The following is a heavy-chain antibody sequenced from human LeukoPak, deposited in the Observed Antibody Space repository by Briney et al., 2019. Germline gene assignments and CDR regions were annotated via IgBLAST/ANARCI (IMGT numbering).Heavy chain of an antibody. Sequence: GGSLRLSCAASGFNFSSFEMNWVRQAPGKGLEWVSYISSSGTTISYADSVKGRFTVSRDNAKNSLFLQMNSLRAEDSAVYYCSPYGSGSLWGKGPLVTVS. CDR2: ISSSGTTI. D-gene: IGHD3-10*01. J-gene: IGHJ4*02. V-gene: IGHV3-48*03. CDR1: GFNFSSFE. CDR3: SPYGSGSL.